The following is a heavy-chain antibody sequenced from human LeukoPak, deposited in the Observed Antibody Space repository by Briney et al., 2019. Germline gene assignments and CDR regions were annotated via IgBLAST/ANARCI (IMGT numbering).Heavy chain of an antibody. CDR1: GFTFDDYA. D-gene: IGHD4-17*01. CDR2: ISWNSGSI. CDR3: AKAKREDPTAGCFDY. Sequence: PGRSLRLSCAASGFTFDDYAMHWVRQAPGKGLEWVSGISWNSGSIGYADSVKGRFTISRDNAKNSLYLQMNSLRAEDTALYYCAKAKREDPTAGCFDYWGQGTLVTVSS. J-gene: IGHJ4*02. V-gene: IGHV3-9*01.